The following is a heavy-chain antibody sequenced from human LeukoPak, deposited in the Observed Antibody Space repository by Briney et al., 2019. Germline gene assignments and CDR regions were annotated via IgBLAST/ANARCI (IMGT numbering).Heavy chain of an antibody. V-gene: IGHV1-46*01. CDR2: INPTGGST. CDR1: GYTFTSYY. Sequence: ASVKVSCKASGYTFTSYYMHWVRQAPGQGLEWMGLINPTGGSTGYAQKFQGRVTITADESTSTAYMELSSLRSEDTAVYYCARRTGYSSSWYYFDYWGQGTLVTVSS. D-gene: IGHD6-13*01. J-gene: IGHJ4*02. CDR3: ARRTGYSSSWYYFDY.